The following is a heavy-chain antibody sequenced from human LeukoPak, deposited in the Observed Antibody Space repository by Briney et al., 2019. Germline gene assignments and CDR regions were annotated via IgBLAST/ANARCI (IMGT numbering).Heavy chain of an antibody. J-gene: IGHJ5*02. CDR1: GGTFSSYA. Sequence: SVKVSCKASGGTFSSYAISWVRQAPGQGLEWVGGIIPIFGTANYAQKFQGRVTITTDESTSTAYMELSSLRSEDTAVYYCARGNIVVVPAAMYSWFDPWGQGTLVTVSS. D-gene: IGHD2-2*01. CDR2: IIPIFGTA. V-gene: IGHV1-69*05. CDR3: ARGNIVVVPAAMYSWFDP.